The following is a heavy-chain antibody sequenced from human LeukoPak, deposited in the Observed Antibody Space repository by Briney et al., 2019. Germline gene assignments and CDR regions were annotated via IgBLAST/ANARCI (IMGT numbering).Heavy chain of an antibody. J-gene: IGHJ6*02. CDR1: GFTVSSNY. Sequence: GGSLRLSCAASGFTVSSNYMSWVRQAPGKGLEWVSVIYIGGSTYYADSVKGRFTISRDDSKNTLYLQMNSLRAEDTAVYYCGRIAINANNGMDVWGQGTTVTVSS. CDR2: IYIGGST. CDR3: GRIAINANNGMDV. D-gene: IGHD1/OR15-1a*01. V-gene: IGHV3-53*01.